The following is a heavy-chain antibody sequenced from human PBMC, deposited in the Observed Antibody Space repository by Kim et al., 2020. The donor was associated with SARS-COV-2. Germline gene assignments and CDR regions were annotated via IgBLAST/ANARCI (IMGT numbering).Heavy chain of an antibody. D-gene: IGHD3-16*01. CDR1: GFTFSPYG. CDR2: VSSRSDYK. J-gene: IGHJ2*01. CDR3: ARGLGGGKATTWY. Sequence: GGSLRLSCAASGFTFSPYGMNWVRQAPGKGLEWVSLVSSRSDYKYYADSVKGRFTISRDNTKNSLYLQMTNLRAEDTAVYYCARGLGGGKATTWY. V-gene: IGHV3-21*01.